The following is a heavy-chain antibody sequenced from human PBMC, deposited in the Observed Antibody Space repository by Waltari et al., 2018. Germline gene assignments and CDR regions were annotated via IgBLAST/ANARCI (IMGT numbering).Heavy chain of an antibody. CDR2: IIPIFGTA. J-gene: IGHJ6*02. Sequence: QVQLVQSGAEVKKPGSSVKVSCKASGGTFSSYAISWVRQAPGQGLEWMGRIIPIFGTANYAQKFQGRVTITADKSTSTAYMELSSLRSEDTAVYYCARVGTPGVGGGVPYYYYGMDVWGQGTTVTVSS. V-gene: IGHV1-69*08. CDR1: GGTFSSYA. D-gene: IGHD3-16*01. CDR3: ARVGTPGVGGGVPYYYYGMDV.